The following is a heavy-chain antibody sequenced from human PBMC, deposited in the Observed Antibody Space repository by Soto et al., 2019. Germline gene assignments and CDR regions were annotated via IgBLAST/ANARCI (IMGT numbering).Heavy chain of an antibody. D-gene: IGHD3-22*01. J-gene: IGHJ4*02. Sequence: GGSLRLSCAASGFTFNNYAMTWVRQAPGKGLEWVSGISGSGGSTWYADSVKGRLTISRDSSKNTLYLQMDSLTADDTAVYYCARYFYDSGGYYSIFDYWGQGTLVTVSS. CDR1: GFTFNNYA. CDR3: ARYFYDSGGYYSIFDY. CDR2: ISGSGGST. V-gene: IGHV3-23*01.